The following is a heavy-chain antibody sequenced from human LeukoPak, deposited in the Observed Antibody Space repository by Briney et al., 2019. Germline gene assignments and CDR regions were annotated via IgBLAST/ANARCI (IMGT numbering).Heavy chain of an antibody. CDR3: ARLYYDRSGYYHAFDM. D-gene: IGHD3-22*01. J-gene: IGHJ3*02. V-gene: IGHV3-11*03. CDR2: SSNSGSRT. CDR1: GFIFSDYY. Sequence: PGGSLRLSCAASGFIFSDYYMTWIRQAPGKGLELVSYSSNSGSRTHFANSVKGRFTISRDSARNSVYLQMSSLRAEDTALYYCARLYYDRSGYYHAFDMWGQGTMVIVSS.